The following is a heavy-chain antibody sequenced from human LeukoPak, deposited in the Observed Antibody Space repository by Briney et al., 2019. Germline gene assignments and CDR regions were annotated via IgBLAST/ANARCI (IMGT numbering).Heavy chain of an antibody. D-gene: IGHD6-13*01. CDR3: ARAGRQQLATVRYYFDY. CDR1: GGTFSSYA. Sequence: GASVNVSFKASGGTFSSYAISWVRQAPGQGLEWMGGIIPIFGTANYAQKFQGRVTITADESTSTAYMELSSLRSEDTAVYYCARAGRQQLATVRYYFDYWGQGTLATVSS. V-gene: IGHV1-69*13. J-gene: IGHJ4*02. CDR2: IIPIFGTA.